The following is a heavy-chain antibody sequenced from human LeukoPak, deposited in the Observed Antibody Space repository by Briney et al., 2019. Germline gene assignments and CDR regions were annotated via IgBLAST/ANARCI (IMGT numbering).Heavy chain of an antibody. J-gene: IGHJ6*02. Sequence: SVKVSCKASGGTFSSYAISWVRQAPGQGLEWMGGIIPIFGTANYAQKFQGRVTITADESTSTAYMELSSLRSEDTAVYYCARPMVRGVIRAPIYGMDVWGQGTTVTVSS. CDR3: ARPMVRGVIRAPIYGMDV. V-gene: IGHV1-69*01. CDR2: IIPIFGTA. D-gene: IGHD3-10*01. CDR1: GGTFSSYA.